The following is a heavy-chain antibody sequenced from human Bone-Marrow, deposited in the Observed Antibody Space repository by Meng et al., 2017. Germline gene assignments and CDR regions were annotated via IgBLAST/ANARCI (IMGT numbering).Heavy chain of an antibody. CDR3: SGHVDY. CDR2: MKSNVDGGTV. Sequence: VQLGESGGGVVQPGRSLRLSWAASGFTFSNAWMTWVRQAPGKGLEWIGRMKSNVDGGTVDYAAAVKGRFFISRDDSENTFYLQMNSLKTEDTAVYYCSGHVDYWGHGTLVTVSS. CDR1: GFTFSNAW. J-gene: IGHJ4*01. V-gene: IGHV3-15*01.